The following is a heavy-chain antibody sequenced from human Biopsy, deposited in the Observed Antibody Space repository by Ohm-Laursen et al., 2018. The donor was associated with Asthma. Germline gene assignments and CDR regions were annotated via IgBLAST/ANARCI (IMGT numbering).Heavy chain of an antibody. CDR3: AKSADYYDSTDYLDF. V-gene: IGHV3-9*01. CDR2: ISWNSGNI. Sequence: SLRFSCSASGFSFDDCAMHWVRQAPGKGLEWVSSISWNSGNIDYADSVKGRFTISRDNAKNSLYLQMQSLRPEDTAFYYCAKSADYYDSTDYLDFWGRGTLVTVSS. D-gene: IGHD3-22*01. J-gene: IGHJ4*01. CDR1: GFSFDDCA.